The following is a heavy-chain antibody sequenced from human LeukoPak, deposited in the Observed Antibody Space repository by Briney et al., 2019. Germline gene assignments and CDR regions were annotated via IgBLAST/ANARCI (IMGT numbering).Heavy chain of an antibody. CDR1: GGSFSGYY. D-gene: IGHD5-18*01. CDR3: ARQGDTAMAH. Sequence: SETLSLTCAVYGGSFSGYYWSWIRQPPGKGLEWIGYIYYSGSTNYNPSLKSRVTISVDTSKNQFSLKLSSVTAADTAVYYCARQGDTAMAHWGQGTLVTVSS. V-gene: IGHV4-59*08. CDR2: IYYSGST. J-gene: IGHJ4*02.